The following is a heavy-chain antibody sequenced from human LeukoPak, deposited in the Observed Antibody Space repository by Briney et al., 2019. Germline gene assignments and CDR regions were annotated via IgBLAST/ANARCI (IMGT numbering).Heavy chain of an antibody. Sequence: SETLSLTCTVSGGSISSSSYYWGWIRQPPGKGLEWIGSIYYSGSTYYNPSLKSRVTISVDTSKSQFSLKLSSVTAADTAVYYCARRLSRYSYGLYWGQGTLVTVSS. J-gene: IGHJ4*02. CDR1: GGSISSSSYY. CDR3: ARRLSRYSYGLY. V-gene: IGHV4-39*01. CDR2: IYYSGST. D-gene: IGHD5-18*01.